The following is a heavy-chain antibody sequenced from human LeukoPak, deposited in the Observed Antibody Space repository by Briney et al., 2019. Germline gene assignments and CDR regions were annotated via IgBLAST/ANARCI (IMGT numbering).Heavy chain of an antibody. D-gene: IGHD6-19*01. CDR3: ARSSSSGWYNWFDP. CDR1: GYSISSGYY. J-gene: IGHJ5*02. V-gene: IGHV4-38-2*01. CDR2: IYHSGST. Sequence: SETPSLTCAVSGYSISSGYYWGWIRQPPGKGLEWIGSIYHSGSTYYNPSLKSRVTISVDTSKNQFSLKLSSVTAADTAVYYCARSSSSGWYNWFDPWGQGTLVTVSS.